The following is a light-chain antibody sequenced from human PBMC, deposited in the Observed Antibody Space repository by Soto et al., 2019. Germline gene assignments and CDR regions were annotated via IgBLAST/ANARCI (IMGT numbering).Light chain of an antibody. CDR3: QQYSNYPWT. CDR2: DAS. CDR1: QSIGRW. J-gene: IGKJ1*01. Sequence: DIQMHQSPSTLSTSVGDRVTITCRASQSIGRWLAWYQQKPGNAPNLXIYDASSLESGVPSRFSGSGSGTEFTLTISSLQPDDFATYYCQQYSNYPWTFGHGTKVDI. V-gene: IGKV1-5*01.